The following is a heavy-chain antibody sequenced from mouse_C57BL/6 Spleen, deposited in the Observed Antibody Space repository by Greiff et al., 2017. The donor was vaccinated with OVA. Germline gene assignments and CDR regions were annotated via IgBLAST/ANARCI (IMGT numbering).Heavy chain of an antibody. V-gene: IGHV5-6*01. D-gene: IGHD2-2*01. CDR1: GFTFSSYG. CDR3: ARQSTMVTTIPYYAMDY. CDR2: ISSGGSYT. J-gene: IGHJ4*01. Sequence: EVQLVESGGDLVKPGGSLKLSCAASGFTFSSYGMSWVRQTPDKRLEWGATISSGGSYTYYPDSVKGRFTISRDNAKNTLYLQMSSLKSEDTAMYYCARQSTMVTTIPYYAMDYWGQGTSVTVSS.